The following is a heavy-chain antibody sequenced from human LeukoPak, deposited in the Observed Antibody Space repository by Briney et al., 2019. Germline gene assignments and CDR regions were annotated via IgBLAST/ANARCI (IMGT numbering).Heavy chain of an antibody. J-gene: IGHJ4*02. CDR3: ARSCDYYDSSGYYCFFDY. CDR1: GGSISSSSYY. V-gene: IGHV4-39*01. CDR2: IYYSGST. Sequence: SETLSLTCTVSGGSISSSSYYWGWIRQPRGKGLEWIGSIYYSGSTYYNPSLKSRVTISVDTSKNQFSLKLSSVTAADTAVYYCARSCDYYDSSGYYCFFDYWGQGTLVTVSS. D-gene: IGHD3-22*01.